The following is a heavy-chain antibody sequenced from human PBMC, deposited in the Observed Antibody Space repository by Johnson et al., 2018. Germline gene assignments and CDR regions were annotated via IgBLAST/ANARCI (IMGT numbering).Heavy chain of an antibody. CDR2: IIPIFGTA. CDR3: AREVEMATTSRGALDI. J-gene: IGHJ3*02. V-gene: IGHV1-69*12. CDR1: GGTFSSYA. Sequence: QVQLVQSGAEVKKPGSSVKVSCKASGGTFSSYAISWVRQAPGQGLEWMGGIIPIFGTANYAQKFQGRVTITADESTSTAYMELSSLRSEDTAVYYCAREVEMATTSRGALDIWGQGTMVTVAS. D-gene: IGHD5-24*01.